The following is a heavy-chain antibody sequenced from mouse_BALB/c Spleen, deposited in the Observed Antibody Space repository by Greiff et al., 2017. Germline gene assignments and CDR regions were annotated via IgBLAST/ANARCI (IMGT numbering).Heavy chain of an antibody. Sequence: DVKLVESGGDLVQPGGSLKLSCAASGFTFSSYGMSWVRQTPDKRLELVATINSNGGSTYYPDSVKGRFTISRDNAKNTLYLQMSSLKSEDTAMYYCASLYGNYGGFAYWGQGTLVTVSA. V-gene: IGHV5-6-3*01. CDR1: GFTFSSYG. J-gene: IGHJ3*01. CDR3: ASLYGNYGGFAY. D-gene: IGHD2-1*01. CDR2: INSNGGST.